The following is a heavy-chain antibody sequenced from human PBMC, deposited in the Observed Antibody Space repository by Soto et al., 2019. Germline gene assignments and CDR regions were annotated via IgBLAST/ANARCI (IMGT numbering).Heavy chain of an antibody. Sequence: GGSLRLSCAASGFTFSSYGMHWVRQAPGKGLEWVAVISYDGSNKYYADSVKGRFTISRDNSKNTLYLQMNSLRSEDTAVYYCARADDFWSGYWFDPWGQGTLVTVSS. V-gene: IGHV3-30*03. CDR2: ISYDGSNK. CDR3: ARADDFWSGYWFDP. J-gene: IGHJ5*02. CDR1: GFTFSSYG. D-gene: IGHD3-3*01.